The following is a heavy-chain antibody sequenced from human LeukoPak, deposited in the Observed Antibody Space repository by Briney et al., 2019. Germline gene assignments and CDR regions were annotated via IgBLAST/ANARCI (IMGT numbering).Heavy chain of an antibody. Sequence: SETLSLTCAVYGGSFSGYYWSWIRQPPGKGLEWIGEINHSGSTNYNPSLKSRVTISVDTSKNQFSLKLSSVTAADTAVYYCVVLYSSGWRNAFDIWGQGTMVTVSS. D-gene: IGHD6-19*01. CDR1: GGSFSGYY. CDR2: INHSGST. J-gene: IGHJ3*02. V-gene: IGHV4-34*01. CDR3: VVLYSSGWRNAFDI.